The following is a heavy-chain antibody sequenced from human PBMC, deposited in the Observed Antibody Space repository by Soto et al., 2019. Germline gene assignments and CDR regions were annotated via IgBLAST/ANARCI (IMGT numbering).Heavy chain of an antibody. CDR2: ISAYNGNT. V-gene: IGHV1-18*01. Sequence: ASVKVSCKASGYTFTSYGISWVRQAPGQGLEWMGWISAYNGNTNYAQKLQGRVTMTTDTSTSTAYMELRSLRSDDTAVYYCARILRAGAGGNWFDPWGQGTLVTVSS. CDR1: GYTFTSYG. D-gene: IGHD6-13*01. CDR3: ARILRAGAGGNWFDP. J-gene: IGHJ5*02.